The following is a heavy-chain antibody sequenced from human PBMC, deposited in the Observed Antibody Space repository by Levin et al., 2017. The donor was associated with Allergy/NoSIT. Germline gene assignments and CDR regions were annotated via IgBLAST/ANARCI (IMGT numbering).Heavy chain of an antibody. J-gene: IGHJ2*01. CDR2: VYHSGIT. D-gene: IGHD3-3*01. Sequence: ESLKISCTVSGASIRSYYWSWIRQTPGKGLEWIGYVYHSGITNYNPSLKSRVTISVDTSKNQFSLKLSSVTAADPAVYYCAKKGYDIWSGYYYWYFDIWGRGTLVTISS. CDR1: GASIRSYY. CDR3: AKKGYDIWSGYYYWYFDI. V-gene: IGHV4-59*12.